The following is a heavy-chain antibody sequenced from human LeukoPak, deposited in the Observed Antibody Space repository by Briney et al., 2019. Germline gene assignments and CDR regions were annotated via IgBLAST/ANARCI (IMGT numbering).Heavy chain of an antibody. CDR1: AASVSTSSHH. D-gene: IGHD2-21*02. Sequence: PSETLSLTCTISAASVSTSSHHWGWIRQSPGKGLEWIGSVYYGRTIYYNPSLNSRVTISEVTSKDQFTLQLNSVTAADTAVYYCARTLPAYCGGDCYSDAFDIWGQGTMVTVSS. CDR2: VYYGRTI. J-gene: IGHJ3*02. CDR3: ARTLPAYCGGDCYSDAFDI. V-gene: IGHV4-39*01.